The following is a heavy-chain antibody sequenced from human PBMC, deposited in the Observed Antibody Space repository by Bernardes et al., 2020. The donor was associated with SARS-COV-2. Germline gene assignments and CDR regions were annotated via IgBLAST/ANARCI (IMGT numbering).Heavy chain of an antibody. J-gene: IGHJ4*02. CDR1: GYTFTSYV. V-gene: IGHV1-18*01. Sequence: ASVEVCCKASGYTFTSYVISWFRQAPGQGLEWMGWISGFNGNTNYAQELQGRVTMTTETSTSTAYMELRSLRSDDTAVYYCARGGRTKVPAHWGQGTLVTVSS. D-gene: IGHD1-26*01. CDR3: ARGGRTKVPAH. CDR2: ISGFNGNT.